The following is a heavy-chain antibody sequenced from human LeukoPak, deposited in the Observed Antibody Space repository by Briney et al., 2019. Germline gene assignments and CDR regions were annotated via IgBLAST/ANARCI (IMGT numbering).Heavy chain of an antibody. D-gene: IGHD1-1*01. J-gene: IGHJ5*02. CDR2: ISASSTDI. V-gene: IGHV3-21*06. Sequence: GGSLRLSCAASGFTFSRYSMNWFRQVPGKGLEFVSYISASSTDIIYAVSVRGRFTISRDNAKNSLYLQMNSLRAEDTALYFCVREIYTKNWRFDPWGQGTLVTVSS. CDR1: GFTFSRYS. CDR3: VREIYTKNWRFDP.